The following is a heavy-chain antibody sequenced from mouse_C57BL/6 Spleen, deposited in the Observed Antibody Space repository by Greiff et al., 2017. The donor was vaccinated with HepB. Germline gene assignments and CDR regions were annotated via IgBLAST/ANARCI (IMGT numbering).Heavy chain of an antibody. V-gene: IGHV5-6*01. J-gene: IGHJ2*01. CDR3: ARGLTTVVANYFDY. CDR1: GFTFSSYG. D-gene: IGHD1-1*01. Sequence: EVQVVESGGDLVKPGGSLKLSCAASGFTFSSYGMSWVRQTPDTRLEWVATISSGGSYTYYPDSVKGRFTISRDNAKNTLYLQMSSLKSEYTAMYYCARGLTTVVANYFDYWGQGTTLTVSS. CDR2: ISSGGSYT.